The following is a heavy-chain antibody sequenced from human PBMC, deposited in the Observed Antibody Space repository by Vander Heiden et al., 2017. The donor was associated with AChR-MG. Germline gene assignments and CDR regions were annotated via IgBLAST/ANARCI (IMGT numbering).Heavy chain of an antibody. J-gene: IGHJ6*02. D-gene: IGHD5-18*01. CDR2: ISWNSGSI. CDR1: GFTFDDYA. V-gene: IGHV3-9*01. CDR3: AKVLGYSYGYYYYGMDV. Sequence: EVQLVESGGGLVQPGRSLRLPCAASGFTFDDYAMHWVRQAPGKGLEWVSGISWNSGSIGYADSVKGRFTISRDNAKNSLYLQMNSLRAEDTALYYCAKVLGYSYGYYYYGMDVWGQGTMVTVSS.